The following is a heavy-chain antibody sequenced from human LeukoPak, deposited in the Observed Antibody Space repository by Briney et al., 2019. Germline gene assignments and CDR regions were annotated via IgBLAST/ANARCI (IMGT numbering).Heavy chain of an antibody. CDR2: TNHSGST. CDR3: ARGSSSWYSSRIDY. Sequence: SETLSLTCAVYGGSFSGYYWSWIRQPPGKGLEWIGETNHSGSTNYNPSLKSRLTISVDTSKNQFSLKLSSVTAADTAVYYCARGSSSWYSSRIDYWGQGTLVTVSS. D-gene: IGHD2-2*01. J-gene: IGHJ4*01. CDR1: GGSFSGYY. V-gene: IGHV4-34*01.